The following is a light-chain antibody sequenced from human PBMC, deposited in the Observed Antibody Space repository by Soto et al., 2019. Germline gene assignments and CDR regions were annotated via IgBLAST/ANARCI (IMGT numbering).Light chain of an antibody. V-gene: IGKV3-11*01. CDR3: QWRSDWPPRLT. Sequence: EVVLTPSPATLSLSPGERATLSCRASESIGNYLAWYKQKLGQAPKLLIYDASHRAIGIPGRFSGDGSGTDFTLSVSSLEPEEFAVYYCQWRSDWPPRLTFGGGTKVEIK. CDR1: ESIGNY. J-gene: IGKJ4*01. CDR2: DAS.